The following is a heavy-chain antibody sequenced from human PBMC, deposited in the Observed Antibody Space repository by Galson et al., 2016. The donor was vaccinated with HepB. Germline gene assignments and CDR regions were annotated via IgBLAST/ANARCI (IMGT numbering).Heavy chain of an antibody. J-gene: IGHJ4*02. CDR1: GFTFSGSA. CDR2: IRSKTNSYAT. D-gene: IGHD3-22*01. Sequence: SLRLSCAASGFTFSGSAMHWVRQASGKGLEWVGRIRSKTNSYATAYAASVKGRFTISRDDSKNTAYLQMNSLKTEDTAVYYCTRQTPDYYDSSNDYWGQGTLVTVSS. V-gene: IGHV3-73*01. CDR3: TRQTPDYYDSSNDY.